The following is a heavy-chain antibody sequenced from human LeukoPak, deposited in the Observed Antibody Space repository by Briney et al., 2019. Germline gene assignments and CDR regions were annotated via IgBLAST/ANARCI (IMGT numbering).Heavy chain of an antibody. Sequence: SETLSLTCTVSGGSISSGAHYWSWIRQPPGKGLEWIGYIYYSGSSYYNPSLKGRVTISVDTSKNQFSLKLSSVTAADTAVYYCARGSSGYYNWFDPWAREPWSPSPQ. CDR1: GGSISSGAHY. J-gene: IGHJ5*02. V-gene: IGHV4-30-4*01. CDR3: ARGSSGYYNWFDP. CDR2: IYYSGSS. D-gene: IGHD3-22*01.